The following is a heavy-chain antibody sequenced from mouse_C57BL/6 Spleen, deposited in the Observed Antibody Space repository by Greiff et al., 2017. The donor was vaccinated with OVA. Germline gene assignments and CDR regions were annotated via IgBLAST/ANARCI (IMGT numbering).Heavy chain of an antibody. Sequence: VQLQQSGAELVRPGASVKLSSTASGFNIKDYYMHWVKQRPEQGLEWIGRIDPEDGDTEYAPKFQGKATMTADTSSNTAYLQLSSLTSEDTAVYYCTRTTVVAGDYFDYWGQGTTLTVSS. CDR3: TRTTVVAGDYFDY. CDR1: GFNIKDYY. CDR2: IDPEDGDT. D-gene: IGHD1-1*01. J-gene: IGHJ2*01. V-gene: IGHV14-1*01.